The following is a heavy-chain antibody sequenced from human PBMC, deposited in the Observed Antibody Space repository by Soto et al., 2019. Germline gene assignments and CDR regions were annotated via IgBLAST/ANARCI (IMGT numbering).Heavy chain of an antibody. CDR3: AREVERGYSYGSLEY. Sequence: QVQLVQSGAEVKKPGASVKVSCKASGYTFTTYYMHWVRQAPGQGLEWMGIINPSGGSTSYAQKCQGRVTMTGDTSTSTVYMELSSLSSEDTAVYYCAREVERGYSYGSLEYWGQGTLVTVSS. CDR1: GYTFTTYY. V-gene: IGHV1-46*01. CDR2: INPSGGST. J-gene: IGHJ4*02. D-gene: IGHD5-18*01.